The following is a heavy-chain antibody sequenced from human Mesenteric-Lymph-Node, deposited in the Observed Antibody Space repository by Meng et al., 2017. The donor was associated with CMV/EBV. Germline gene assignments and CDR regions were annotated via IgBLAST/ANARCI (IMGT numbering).Heavy chain of an antibody. J-gene: IGHJ6*02. V-gene: IGHV1-18*01. CDR1: GYTFTSYG. D-gene: IGHD3-3*01. Sequence: ASVKVSCKASGYTFTSYGISWVRQAPGQGLEWMGWISAYNGNTNSAQKLQGRVTMTTDTSTSTAYMELRSLRSDDTAVYYCARGFSIGWSNVLRFLEWADGMDVWGQGTTVTVSS. CDR3: ARGFSIGWSNVLRFLEWADGMDV. CDR2: ISAYNGNT.